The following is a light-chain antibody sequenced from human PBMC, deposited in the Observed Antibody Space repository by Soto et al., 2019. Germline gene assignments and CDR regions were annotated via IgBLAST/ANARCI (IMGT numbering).Light chain of an antibody. CDR3: QQYNGYSWT. J-gene: IGKJ1*01. CDR1: QNINSW. CDR2: EAS. Sequence: DIHMPQSPSPLSASLGDRFTITCLASQNINSWLAWYQQKPGKAPKLLIYEASSLEKGVPARFGGSGSGTESTLTISSLQPDDFATYYCQQYNGYSWTFGQGTKVDIK. V-gene: IGKV1-5*03.